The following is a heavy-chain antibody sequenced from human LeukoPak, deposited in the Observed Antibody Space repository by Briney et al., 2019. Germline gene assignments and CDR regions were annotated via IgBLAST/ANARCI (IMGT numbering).Heavy chain of an antibody. Sequence: ASVKVSCKASGYTFTSYGISWVRQAPGQGLEWMGWISAYNGNTNYAQKLQGRVTMTTDTSTSTAYMELRSLRSDDTAVYYCARGFYPTFGDLFTTLYFDYWGQGTLVTVSS. CDR1: GYTFTSYG. D-gene: IGHD3-10*01. CDR2: ISAYNGNT. V-gene: IGHV1-18*01. CDR3: ARGFYPTFGDLFTTLYFDY. J-gene: IGHJ4*02.